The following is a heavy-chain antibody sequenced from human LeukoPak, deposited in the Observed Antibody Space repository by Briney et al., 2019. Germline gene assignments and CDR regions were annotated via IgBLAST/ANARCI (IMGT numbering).Heavy chain of an antibody. J-gene: IGHJ6*03. CDR2: ISYDGSNK. Sequence: GGSLRLSCAASGFTFSSYAMHWVRQAPGKGLEWVAVISYDGSNKYYADSVKGRFTISRDNSKNTLYLQMNSLRAEDTAVYYCAKGVSGSYSDYYYMDVWGKGTTVTVSS. CDR1: GFTFSSYA. V-gene: IGHV3-30*04. CDR3: AKGVSGSYSDYYYMDV. D-gene: IGHD1-26*01.